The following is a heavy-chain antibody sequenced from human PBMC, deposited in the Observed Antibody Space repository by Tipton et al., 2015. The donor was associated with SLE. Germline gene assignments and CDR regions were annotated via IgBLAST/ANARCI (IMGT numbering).Heavy chain of an antibody. J-gene: IGHJ4*02. CDR3: ARGGVGGYDYFDY. V-gene: IGHV4-31*03. CDR1: GGSIRSDDYY. Sequence: TLSLTCTVSGGSIRSDDYYWTWIRQHPGKGLEWIGHINYGGSTYYKPSLKSRLTISVDTSKNQFSLKLSSVTAADTAVYFCARGGVGGYDYFDYWGQGTPVTVSS. CDR2: INYGGST. D-gene: IGHD5-12*01.